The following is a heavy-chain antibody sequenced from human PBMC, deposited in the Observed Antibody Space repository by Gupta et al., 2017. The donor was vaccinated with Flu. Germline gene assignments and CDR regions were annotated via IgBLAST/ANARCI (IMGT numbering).Heavy chain of an antibody. V-gene: IGHV3-15*01. CDR3: TTDTDAVISTFDN. J-gene: IGHJ4*02. CDR2: IKSKTDGGTT. Sequence: EVQLVESGGGLVKPGGSLRLSCAASGLTFSNAWMHWVRQAPGKGLEWLGRIKSKTDGGTTDYAAAVKGRFTISRDDLENTLSLQMNSLKTEDTAVYYCTTDTDAVISTFDNWGPGTPVTVSS. D-gene: IGHD3-10*01. CDR1: GLTFSNAW.